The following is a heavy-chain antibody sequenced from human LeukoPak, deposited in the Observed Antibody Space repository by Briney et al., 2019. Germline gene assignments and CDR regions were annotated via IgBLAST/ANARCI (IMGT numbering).Heavy chain of an antibody. V-gene: IGHV1-8*01. CDR1: GYTFTSYD. D-gene: IGHD6-13*01. Sequence: GASVKVSCKASGYTFTSYDINWVRQATGQGLEWMGWMNPNSGNTGYAQKFQGRVTMTRNTSISTAYMELTSLRSEDTAVYCCARARVYSSSWPTYYGSQPTLVTVSS. CDR3: ARARVYSSSWPTYY. J-gene: IGHJ4*01. CDR2: MNPNSGNT.